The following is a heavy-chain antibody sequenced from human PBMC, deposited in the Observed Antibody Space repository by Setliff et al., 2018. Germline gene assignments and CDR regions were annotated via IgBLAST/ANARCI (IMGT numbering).Heavy chain of an antibody. CDR3: VRHPYYDSSGYYSYFDY. D-gene: IGHD3-22*01. V-gene: IGHV5-51*01. CDR2: IYAGDSDT. CDR1: GYTFSNYW. Sequence: GESLKISCKGSGYTFSNYWVGWVRQMPGKGLEWMGAIYAGDSDTRYSPSFQGQVTISADTSIATAYLHWTSLKASDTAMYYCVRHPYYDSSGYYSYFDYWGQGALVTVSS. J-gene: IGHJ4*02.